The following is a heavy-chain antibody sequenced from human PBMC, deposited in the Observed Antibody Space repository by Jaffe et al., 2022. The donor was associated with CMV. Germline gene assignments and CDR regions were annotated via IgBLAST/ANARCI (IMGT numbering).Heavy chain of an antibody. CDR2: ISTSSSSI. V-gene: IGHV3-21*01. CDR1: GFTFSSYS. D-gene: IGHD6-19*01. CDR3: AGDSSAWASFDY. Sequence: EVQLVESGGGLVKPGGSLRLSCAASGFTFSSYSMNWVRQAPGKGLEWLSSISTSSSSIYYADSVKGRFTISRDNAKNSLYLQMNSLRAEDTAVYYCAGDSSAWASFDYWGQGTLVTVSS. J-gene: IGHJ4*02.